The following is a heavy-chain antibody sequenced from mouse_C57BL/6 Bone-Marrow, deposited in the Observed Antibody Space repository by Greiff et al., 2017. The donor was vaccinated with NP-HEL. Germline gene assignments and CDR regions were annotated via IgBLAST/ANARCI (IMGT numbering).Heavy chain of an antibody. V-gene: IGHV1-69*01. CDR3: AREGYWGYSPFDY. J-gene: IGHJ2*01. Sequence: QVQLLQPGAELVMPGASVKLSCKASGYTFTSYWMHWVQQRPGQGLEWIGEIDPSGSYTYYNHKLKGKFTLTVDKASSTAYMQLSSLTSEDSAVYYCAREGYWGYSPFDYWGQGTTLTVSS. CDR1: GYTFTSYW. D-gene: IGHD2-3*01. CDR2: IDPSGSYT.